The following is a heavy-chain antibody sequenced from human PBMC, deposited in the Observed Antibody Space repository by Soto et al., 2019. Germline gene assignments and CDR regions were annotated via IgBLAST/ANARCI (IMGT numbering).Heavy chain of an antibody. J-gene: IGHJ5*02. V-gene: IGHV4-34*01. CDR3: AREYYDFWSGSGTFDP. Sequence: PSETLSLTCAVYGLSFSGYYWSWIRQPPGKGLEWIGEINHSGSTNYNPSLKSRVTISVDTSKNQFSLKLSSVTAADTAVYYCAREYYDFWSGSGTFDPWGQGTLVTVSS. CDR1: GLSFSGYY. D-gene: IGHD3-3*01. CDR2: INHSGST.